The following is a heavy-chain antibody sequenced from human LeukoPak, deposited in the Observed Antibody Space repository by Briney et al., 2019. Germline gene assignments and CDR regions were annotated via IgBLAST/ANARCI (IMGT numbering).Heavy chain of an antibody. CDR1: GFTVSSNY. J-gene: IGHJ4*02. Sequence: PGGSLRLSCAASGFTVSSNYMNWVRQAPGKGLEWVSYISSSGSTIYYADSVKGRFTISRDNAKNSLYLQMNSLRAEDTAVYYCARGEPVYDILTGYYSPSDYWGQGTLVTVSS. CDR3: ARGEPVYDILTGYYSPSDY. CDR2: ISSSGSTI. D-gene: IGHD3-9*01. V-gene: IGHV3-48*03.